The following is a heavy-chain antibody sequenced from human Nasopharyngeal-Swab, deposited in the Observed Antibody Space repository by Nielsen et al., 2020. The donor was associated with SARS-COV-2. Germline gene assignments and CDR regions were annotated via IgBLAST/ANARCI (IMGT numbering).Heavy chain of an antibody. J-gene: IGHJ4*02. Sequence: QAPGQGLEWMGWINTNTGNPTYAQGFTGRFVFSLDTSVSTAYLQISSLKAEDTAVYYCARETAAVDYWGQGTLVTVSS. D-gene: IGHD6-13*01. V-gene: IGHV7-4-1*02. CDR2: INTNTGNP. CDR3: ARETAAVDY.